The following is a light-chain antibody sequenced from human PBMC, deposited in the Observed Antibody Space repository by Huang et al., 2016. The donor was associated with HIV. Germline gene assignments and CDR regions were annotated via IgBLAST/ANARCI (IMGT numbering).Light chain of an antibody. J-gene: IGKJ2*01. Sequence: EVVLTQSPGTLSLSSGESATLSCRASQHVSNNYLAWYQQRPGQAPGLLIYVASRRATGVPDRFSGNGSGTEFTLTIRRLEPEDCAVFYCQQYDSSPTTFGQGTKLEIK. CDR2: VAS. V-gene: IGKV3-20*01. CDR3: QQYDSSPTT. CDR1: QHVSNNY.